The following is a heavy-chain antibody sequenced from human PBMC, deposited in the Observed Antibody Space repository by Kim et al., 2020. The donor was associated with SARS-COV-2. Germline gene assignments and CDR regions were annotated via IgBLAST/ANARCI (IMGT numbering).Heavy chain of an antibody. D-gene: IGHD3-10*01. CDR3: ARRGFGTSNFDY. V-gene: IGHV4-4*02. Sequence: NYNPSLKSRVTISVDKSKNQFSLKLSSVTAADTAVYYCARRGFGTSNFDYWGQGTLVTVSS. J-gene: IGHJ4*02.